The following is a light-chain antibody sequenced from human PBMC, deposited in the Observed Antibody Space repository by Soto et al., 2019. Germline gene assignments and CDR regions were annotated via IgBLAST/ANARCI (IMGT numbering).Light chain of an antibody. Sequence: DIQVTQSPSSLFASLGDRVTITCQATQDINIFLNWYQQKPGKAPNLLIYDASNLERGVPSRFSGSGSGTDFTFTISSLQTEDIGTYYCQQYDILPITFGQGTRLEI. CDR2: DAS. J-gene: IGKJ5*01. V-gene: IGKV1-33*01. CDR3: QQYDILPIT. CDR1: QDINIF.